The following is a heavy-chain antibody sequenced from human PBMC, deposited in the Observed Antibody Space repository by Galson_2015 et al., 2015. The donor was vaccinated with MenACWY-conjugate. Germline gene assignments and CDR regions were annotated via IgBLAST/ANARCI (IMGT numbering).Heavy chain of an antibody. D-gene: IGHD4-17*01. CDR2: IDWDDDK. J-gene: IGHJ6*03. Sequence: PALVKPTQTLTLTCTFSGFSLSTSGMRVSWIRQPPGKALEWLARIDWDDDKFYSTSLKTRLTISKDTSKNQVVLTMTNMDPVDTATYYCARMVVGDYGDIRGPWDYMDVWGKGTTVTVSS. CDR3: ARMVVGDYGDIRGPWDYMDV. CDR1: GFSLSTSGMR. V-gene: IGHV2-70*04.